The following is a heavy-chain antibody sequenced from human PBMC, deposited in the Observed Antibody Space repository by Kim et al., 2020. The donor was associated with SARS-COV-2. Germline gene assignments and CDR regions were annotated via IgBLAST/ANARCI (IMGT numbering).Heavy chain of an antibody. V-gene: IGHV3-9*01. D-gene: IGHD5-18*01. J-gene: IGHJ6*02. CDR3: AKMGTAMLISGYYYGMDV. Sequence: KGRFTISRDNAKNSLYLQMNSLRAEDTALYYCAKMGTAMLISGYYYGMDVWGQGTTVTVSS.